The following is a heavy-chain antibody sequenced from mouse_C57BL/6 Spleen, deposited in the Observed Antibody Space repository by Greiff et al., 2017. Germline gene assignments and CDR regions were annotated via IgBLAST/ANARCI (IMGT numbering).Heavy chain of an antibody. Sequence: EVQGVESGGGLVKPGGSLKLSCAASGFTFSDYGMHWVRQAPEKGLEWVAYISSGSSTIYYADTVKGRFTISRDNAKNTLFLQMTSLRSEDTAMYYCASNYGSLPWYFDVWGTGTTVTVSS. CDR2: ISSGSSTI. CDR3: ASNYGSLPWYFDV. CDR1: GFTFSDYG. V-gene: IGHV5-17*01. D-gene: IGHD1-1*01. J-gene: IGHJ1*03.